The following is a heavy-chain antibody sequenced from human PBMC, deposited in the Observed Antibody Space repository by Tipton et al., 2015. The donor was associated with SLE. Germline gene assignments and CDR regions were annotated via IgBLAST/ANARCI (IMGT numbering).Heavy chain of an antibody. Sequence: TLSLTCTVSGGSISTRNYYWGWIRQSPGKGLEWIGSMYYSGSTYYNPSLKSRVTVSEDTSKCQFSLKLSTVTAADTAVYYCARGDDDDVPKGAFDIWGQGTMVTVSS. D-gene: IGHD5-12*01. CDR1: GGSISTRNYY. J-gene: IGHJ3*02. CDR2: MYYSGST. CDR3: ARGDDDDVPKGAFDI. V-gene: IGHV4-39*01.